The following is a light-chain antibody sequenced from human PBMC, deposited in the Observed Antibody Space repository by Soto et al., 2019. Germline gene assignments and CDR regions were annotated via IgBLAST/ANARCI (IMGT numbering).Light chain of an antibody. V-gene: IGKV3-20*01. CDR2: GAS. CDR3: QQYGGSPKT. CDR1: QSVSSSY. Sequence: EIVLTQSPGTLSLSPGERATLSCRASQSVSSSYLAWYQQKPGQAPRLLIYGASSRATGIPDRFSGSGSGTDFTLTISRLEPEDFAVYYCQQYGGSPKTFGQRTKVDIK. J-gene: IGKJ1*01.